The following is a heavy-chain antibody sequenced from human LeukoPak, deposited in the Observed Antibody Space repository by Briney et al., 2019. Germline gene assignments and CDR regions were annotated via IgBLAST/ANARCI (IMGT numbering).Heavy chain of an antibody. D-gene: IGHD3-10*01. J-gene: IGHJ6*02. CDR2: NYYAGGT. CDR3: ARGFGESEYYYYGMDV. Sequence: PSETLSLTCTVSGGSISSSSYYWDWIRQPPGRGLDWIGTNYYAGGTYYNPSLKSRVTISVDTSKNQFSLRLSSVTAADTAVYYCARGFGESEYYYYGMDVWGQGTTVTVSS. V-gene: IGHV4-39*01. CDR1: GGSISSSSYY.